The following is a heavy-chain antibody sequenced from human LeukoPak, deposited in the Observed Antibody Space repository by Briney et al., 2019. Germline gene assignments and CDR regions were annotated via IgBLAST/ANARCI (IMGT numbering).Heavy chain of an antibody. D-gene: IGHD3-10*01. Sequence: GESLKISCTTSGFIFGDYNMNWVRQAPGKGLEWVGYIRAKIHDGTTDFAASVRGRLTISRDDSKSIAYLQMTSLKSEDTAVYYCSRGQKDPYGPEFDYWGQGTLATVSS. CDR2: IRAKIHDGTT. V-gene: IGHV3-49*04. CDR1: GFIFGDYN. CDR3: SRGQKDPYGPEFDY. J-gene: IGHJ4*02.